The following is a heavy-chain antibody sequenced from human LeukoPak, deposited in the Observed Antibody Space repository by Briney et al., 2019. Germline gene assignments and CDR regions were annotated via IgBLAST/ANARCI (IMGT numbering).Heavy chain of an antibody. D-gene: IGHD5-12*01. J-gene: IGHJ4*02. Sequence: SETLSLTCTVSGGSISSSSSFWGWIRQPPGKGLEWIGHIKNGGSPNYNPPLKSRVTISLDTSKNQFSLTVSSVTAADTAVYYCARLTWITDYWGLGTLVTVSS. CDR1: GGSISSSSSF. CDR2: IKNGGSP. V-gene: IGHV4-39*01. CDR3: ARLTWITDY.